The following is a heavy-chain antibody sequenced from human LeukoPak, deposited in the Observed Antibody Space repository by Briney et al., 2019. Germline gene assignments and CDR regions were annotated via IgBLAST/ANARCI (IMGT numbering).Heavy chain of an antibody. J-gene: IGHJ4*02. D-gene: IGHD2-2*02. CDR2: ISSSSSYI. CDR3: ARDQSSSIRGSLDY. CDR1: GFTFSSYS. V-gene: IGHV3-21*01. Sequence: GGSLRLSCAASGFTFSSYSMNWVRQAPGKGLEWVSSISSSSSYIYYADSVKGRFTISRDNAKNSLYLQMNSLRAEDTAVYYCARDQSSSIRGSLDYWGQGTLVTVSS.